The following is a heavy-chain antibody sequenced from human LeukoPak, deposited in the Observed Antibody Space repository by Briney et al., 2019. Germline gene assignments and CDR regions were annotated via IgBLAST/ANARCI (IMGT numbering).Heavy chain of an antibody. CDR3: SRGSTGTTPCF. CDR2: IYYSGST. V-gene: IGHV4-59*11. CDR1: GGPISSHY. Sequence: SEALSLPCTVSGGPISSHYWSWIRQPPGKGLEWIGYIYYSGSTNYNPSLKSRVTIPVDTSKNQFSLKLSSVTAADTAVYYCSRGSTGTTPCFWGQGTLVTVS. D-gene: IGHD1-7*01. J-gene: IGHJ4*02.